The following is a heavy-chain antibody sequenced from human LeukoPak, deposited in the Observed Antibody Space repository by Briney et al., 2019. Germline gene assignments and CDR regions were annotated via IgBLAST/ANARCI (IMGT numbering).Heavy chain of an antibody. CDR2: IIPIFGTA. J-gene: IGHJ4*02. V-gene: IGHV1-69*13. CDR3: AWDYYDSSGYFYY. D-gene: IGHD3-22*01. CDR1: GGTFSSYA. Sequence: GASVTVSCKASGGTFSSYAISWVRQAPGQGLEWMGGIIPIFGTANYAQKFQGRVTITADESTSTAYMELSSLRSEDTAVYYCAWDYYDSSGYFYYWGQGTLVTVSS.